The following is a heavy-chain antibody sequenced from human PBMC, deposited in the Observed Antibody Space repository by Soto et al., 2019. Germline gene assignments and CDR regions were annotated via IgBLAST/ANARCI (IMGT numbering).Heavy chain of an antibody. CDR2: IYYSGST. J-gene: IGHJ6*02. V-gene: IGHV4-39*01. CDR3: ARDLYDFCSGYYYYYGMDV. Sequence: SDTLSLTCTVSGGSISSSSYYWGWIRQPPGKGLEWIGSIYYSGSTYYNPSLKSRVTISVDTSKNQFSLKLSSVTAADTAVYYCARDLYDFCSGYYYYYGMDVWGQGTTVTVSS. CDR1: GGSISSSSYY. D-gene: IGHD3-3*01.